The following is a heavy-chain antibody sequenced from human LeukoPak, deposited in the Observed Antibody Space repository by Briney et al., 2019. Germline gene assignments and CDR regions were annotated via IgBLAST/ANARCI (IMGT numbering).Heavy chain of an antibody. J-gene: IGHJ4*02. CDR1: GFTFSSYA. V-gene: IGHV3-23*01. Sequence: PGGSLRLSCAASGFTFSSYAISWVRQAPGKGLEWVSAITGSGGSTYYADSVKGRFTISRDDSKNTLYLQMNSLRAEDTAVYYCAKDRWRRSSGGFDYWGQGTLVTVSS. D-gene: IGHD6-6*01. CDR3: AKDRWRRSSGGFDY. CDR2: ITGSGGST.